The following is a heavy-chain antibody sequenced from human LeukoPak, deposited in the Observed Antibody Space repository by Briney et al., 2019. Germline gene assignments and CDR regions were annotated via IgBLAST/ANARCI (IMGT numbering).Heavy chain of an antibody. CDR1: GFTISSYG. V-gene: IGHV3-30*18. D-gene: IGHD5-24*01. J-gene: IGHJ6*03. CDR2: ISYDGTNQ. CDR3: AKETGDGLSPYYMDV. Sequence: PGGSLRLSCAASGFTISSYGMHWVRQAPGKGLEWVAVISYDGTNQYYADSVKGRFTFSRDNSKNTLFLQMNSLRREDTAVYYCAKETGDGLSPYYMDVWGKGTTVTISS.